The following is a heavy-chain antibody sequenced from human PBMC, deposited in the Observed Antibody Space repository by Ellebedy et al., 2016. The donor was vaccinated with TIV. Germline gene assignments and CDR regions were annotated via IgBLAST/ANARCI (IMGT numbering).Heavy chain of an antibody. CDR2: VNPNSGDT. D-gene: IGHD6-19*01. CDR3: ARGAKYSSGWYSS. Sequence: ASVKVSXXASGYTFTAYYMHWVRQAPGQGLEWMGWVNPNSGDTEYAQKFQGRVTMTRDTSISTAYMELSRLRSDDTAVYYCARGAKYSSGWYSSWGQGTLVTVSS. CDR1: GYTFTAYY. J-gene: IGHJ5*02. V-gene: IGHV1-2*02.